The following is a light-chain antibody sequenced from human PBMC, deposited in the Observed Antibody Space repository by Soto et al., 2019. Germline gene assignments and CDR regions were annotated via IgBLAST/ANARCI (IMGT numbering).Light chain of an antibody. Sequence: IVMTQSPDSLAVSLGGRATINCKSSQSVFYSSNNKNYLAWYRQKPGQRTKLLIYWASIRESGVPDRISGSGSGTDFTLTISSLQAEDVAVYYCQQYYSTPPYTFGQGTKLEIK. V-gene: IGKV4-1*01. CDR3: QQYYSTPPYT. J-gene: IGKJ2*01. CDR1: QSVFYSSNNKNY. CDR2: WAS.